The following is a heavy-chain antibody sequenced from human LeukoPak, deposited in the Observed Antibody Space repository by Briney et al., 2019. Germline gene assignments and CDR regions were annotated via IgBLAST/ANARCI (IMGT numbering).Heavy chain of an antibody. Sequence: SETLSLTCTVPGGSISSSSYYWGWIRQPQGKGMEWIGRIYYSGSTYYNPSLQSRVTLSVDTSKNQFSLKLSSVTAADTAWYYCARSGYDSSGYHDYWGQGTLVTVSS. J-gene: IGHJ4*02. V-gene: IGHV4-39*01. CDR1: GGSISSSSYY. D-gene: IGHD3-22*01. CDR2: IYYSGST. CDR3: ARSGYDSSGYHDY.